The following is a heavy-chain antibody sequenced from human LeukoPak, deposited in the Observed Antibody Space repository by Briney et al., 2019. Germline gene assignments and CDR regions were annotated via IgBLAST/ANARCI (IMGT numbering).Heavy chain of an antibody. J-gene: IGHJ4*02. Sequence: PSETLSLTCTVSGGSISSGGYYWSWIRQPPGKGLEWIGEINHSGSTNYNPSLKSRVTISVDTSKNQFSLKLSSVTAADTAVYYCARGRELYYCSGGSCYLAPFDYWGQGTLVTVSS. CDR1: GGSISSGGYY. CDR2: INHSGST. V-gene: IGHV4-39*07. D-gene: IGHD2-15*01. CDR3: ARGRELYYCSGGSCYLAPFDY.